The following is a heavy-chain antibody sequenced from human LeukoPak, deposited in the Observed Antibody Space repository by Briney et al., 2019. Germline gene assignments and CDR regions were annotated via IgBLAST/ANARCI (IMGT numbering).Heavy chain of an antibody. V-gene: IGHV3-30*04. CDR2: ISYDGSNK. CDR3: ARDRPSHDFWSGDQLYQYYYYMDV. CDR1: GFTFSSYA. D-gene: IGHD3-3*01. Sequence: GGSLRLSCAASGFTFSSYAMHWVRQAPGKGLEWVAVISYDGSNKYYADSVKGRFTISRDNAKNSLYLQLNSLRAEDTALYYCARDRPSHDFWSGDQLYQYYYYMDVWGKGTTVTVSS. J-gene: IGHJ6*03.